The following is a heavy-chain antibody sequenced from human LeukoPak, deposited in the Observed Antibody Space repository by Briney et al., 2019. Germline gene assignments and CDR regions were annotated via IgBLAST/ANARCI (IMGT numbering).Heavy chain of an antibody. Sequence: GGSLRLSCAASGFTFSSYAMSWVRQAPGKGLEWVSAISGSGGSTYYADYVKGRFTISRDNSKNTLYLQMNSLRAEDTAVYCCAKDPSPVYIVLNSVDPWGQGTLVTVSS. V-gene: IGHV3-23*01. CDR2: ISGSGGST. D-gene: IGHD2-8*01. CDR3: AKDPSPVYIVLNSVDP. CDR1: GFTFSSYA. J-gene: IGHJ5*02.